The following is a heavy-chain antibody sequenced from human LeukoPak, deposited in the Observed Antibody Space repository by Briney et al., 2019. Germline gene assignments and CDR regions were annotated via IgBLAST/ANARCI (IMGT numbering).Heavy chain of an antibody. CDR2: IIPIFGTA. CDR1: GGTFSSYA. Sequence: ASVKVSCKASGGTFSSYAISWVRQAPGQGLEWMGGIIPIFGTANYAQKFQGRVTITADESTSTAYMELSSLRSEDTAVYYCARGDFSIGYFDYWGQGTLVTVSS. CDR3: ARGDFSIGYFDY. V-gene: IGHV1-69*13. D-gene: IGHD3-3*01. J-gene: IGHJ4*02.